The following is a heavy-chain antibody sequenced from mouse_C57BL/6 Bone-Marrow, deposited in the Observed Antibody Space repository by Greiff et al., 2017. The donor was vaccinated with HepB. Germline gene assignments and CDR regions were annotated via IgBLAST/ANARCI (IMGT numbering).Heavy chain of an antibody. CDR3: TTDYYGSSFYWYFDV. J-gene: IGHJ1*03. Sequence: VQLQQSGAELVRPGASVKLSCTASGFNIKDDYMHWVKQRPEQGLEWIGWIDPENGDTEYASKFQGKATITADTSSTTAYLQLSTLTSEDTAVYYCTTDYYGSSFYWYFDVWGTGTTVTVSS. D-gene: IGHD1-1*01. CDR2: IDPENGDT. V-gene: IGHV14-4*01. CDR1: GFNIKDDY.